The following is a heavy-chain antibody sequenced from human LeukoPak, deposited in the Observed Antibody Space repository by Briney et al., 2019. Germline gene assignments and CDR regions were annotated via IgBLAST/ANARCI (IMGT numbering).Heavy chain of an antibody. Sequence: GGSLRLSCAASGFTFSSYAMPWVRQAPGKGLEWVAVIWYDGSNKYYADSVKGRFTISRDNSKNTLYLQMNSLRAEDTAVYYCARDSRRGLQDLDYWGQGTLVTVSS. CDR3: ARDSRRGLQDLDY. D-gene: IGHD4-17*01. V-gene: IGHV3-33*08. CDR2: IWYDGSNK. J-gene: IGHJ4*02. CDR1: GFTFSSYA.